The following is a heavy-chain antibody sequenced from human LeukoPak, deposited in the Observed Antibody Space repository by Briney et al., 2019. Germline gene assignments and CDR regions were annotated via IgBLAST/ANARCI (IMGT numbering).Heavy chain of an antibody. CDR1: GFTLSSYA. D-gene: IGHD6-13*01. CDR3: AKGTLYSSRNYFDY. V-gene: IGHV3-23*01. CDR2: ISATGGNT. J-gene: IGHJ4*02. Sequence: PGGSLRLSCAASGFTLSSYAMTWVRQAPGKGLGWVSGISATGGNTYYADSVKGRFTISRDNSRNTLYLQLNSLRADDTAVYYCAKGTLYSSRNYFDYWGQGTLVTVSS.